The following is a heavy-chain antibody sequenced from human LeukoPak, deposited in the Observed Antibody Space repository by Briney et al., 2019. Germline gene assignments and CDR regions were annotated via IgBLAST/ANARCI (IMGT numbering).Heavy chain of an antibody. V-gene: IGHV3-21*01. CDR2: ISSSSSYI. CDR3: VITMVRGVISYGMDV. CDR1: GFTFSSYS. J-gene: IGHJ6*02. Sequence: PGGSLRLSCAASGFTFSSYSMNWVRQAPGKGLEWVSSISSSSSYIYYADSVKGRFTISRDNTKNSLYLQMNSLRAEDTAVYYCVITMVRGVISYGMDVWGQGTTVTVSS. D-gene: IGHD3-10*01.